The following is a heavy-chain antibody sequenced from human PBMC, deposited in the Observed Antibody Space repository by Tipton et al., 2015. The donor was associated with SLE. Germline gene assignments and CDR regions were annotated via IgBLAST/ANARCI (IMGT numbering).Heavy chain of an antibody. Sequence: SLRLSCAASGFTFSSYSMNWVRQAPGKGLEWVAYISHSSSTMFYADSLKGRFTISRDNARSSLYLQMNSLTVDDTGVYYCARSLWSGYSRTIDYWGQGTLVTVSS. CDR2: ISHSSSTM. CDR3: ARSLWSGYSRTIDY. V-gene: IGHV3-48*01. D-gene: IGHD3-3*01. CDR1: GFTFSSYS. J-gene: IGHJ4*02.